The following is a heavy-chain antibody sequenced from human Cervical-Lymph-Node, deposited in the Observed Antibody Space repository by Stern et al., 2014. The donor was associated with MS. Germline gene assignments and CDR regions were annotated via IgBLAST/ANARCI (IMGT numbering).Heavy chain of an antibody. V-gene: IGHV5-51*03. D-gene: IGHD2-15*01. CDR3: ARRKGSCNAGSCYPDY. CDR2: IYPGDSDT. Sequence: VQLVQSGAEVKKSGESLKISCKGSGYSFTSYWIGWVRQMPGKGLEGMGIIYPGDSDTRYSPSFQGQVTISADKSISTAYLQWSSLKASDTAMYYCARRKGSCNAGSCYPDYWGQGTLVTVSS. J-gene: IGHJ4*02. CDR1: GYSFTSYW.